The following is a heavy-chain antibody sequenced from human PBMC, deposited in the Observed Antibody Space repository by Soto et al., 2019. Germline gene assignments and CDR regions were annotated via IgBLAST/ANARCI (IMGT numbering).Heavy chain of an antibody. Sequence: GGSLRLSCAASGFTFSSYGMHWVRQAPGKGLEWVAVIWYDGSNKYYADSVKGRFTISRDNSKNTLYLQMNSLRAEDPAVYYCGRDRKSSGYYYYGMDVWGQGTTVTVSS. CDR1: GFTFSSYG. V-gene: IGHV3-33*01. CDR2: IWYDGSNK. J-gene: IGHJ6*02. D-gene: IGHD6-19*01. CDR3: GRDRKSSGYYYYGMDV.